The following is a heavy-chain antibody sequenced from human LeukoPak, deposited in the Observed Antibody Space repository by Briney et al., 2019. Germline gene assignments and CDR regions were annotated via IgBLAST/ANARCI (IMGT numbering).Heavy chain of an antibody. CDR3: AKGGTESYHYYGVDV. CDR1: GFTFSRYA. J-gene: IGHJ6*02. V-gene: IGHV3-23*01. CDR2: SSGSGGIT. D-gene: IGHD1-26*01. Sequence: TGGSLRLSCEASGFTFSRYAMIWVRQAPGKGLEWVSGSSGSGGITSYADSVKGRFTISRDNSKNTLYLQMKSLRAEDTALYYCAKGGTESYHYYGVDVWGQGTTVTVSS.